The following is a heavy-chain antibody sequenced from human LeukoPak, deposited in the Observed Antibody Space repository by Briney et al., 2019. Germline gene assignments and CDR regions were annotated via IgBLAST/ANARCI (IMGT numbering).Heavy chain of an antibody. CDR1: GFTFSSYA. CDR2: VSGSGGST. CDR3: AKDLVIPRWGLDRRNNCFDP. V-gene: IGHV3-23*01. J-gene: IGHJ5*02. D-gene: IGHD3-9*01. Sequence: GGSVRLSCAASGFTFSSYAMRWVRQAPGKGLEWVSAVSGSGGSTDYADSVKGRFTISRDNSKNTLYLQMNNLRAEDTAVYYCAKDLVIPRWGLDRRNNCFDPWGQGTLVTVSS.